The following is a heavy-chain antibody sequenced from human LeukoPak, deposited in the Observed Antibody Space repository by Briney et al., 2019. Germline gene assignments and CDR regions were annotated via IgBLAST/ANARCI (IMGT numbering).Heavy chain of an antibody. CDR2: IYYSGST. CDR1: GGSISSGGYY. D-gene: IGHD2-2*01. CDR3: ARAVSTSWTYYYYYYYMDV. Sequence: SETLSLTCTVAGGSISSGGYYWSWIRQHPGKGLEWIGYIYYSGSTNYNPSLKSRVTISVDTSKNQFSLKLSSVTAADTAVYYCARAVSTSWTYYYYYYYMDVWGKGTTVTASS. V-gene: IGHV4-61*08. J-gene: IGHJ6*03.